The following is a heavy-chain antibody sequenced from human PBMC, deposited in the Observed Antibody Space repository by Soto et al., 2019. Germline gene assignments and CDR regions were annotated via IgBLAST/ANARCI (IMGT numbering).Heavy chain of an antibody. J-gene: IGHJ4*02. Sequence: QVQLVQSGAEEKKPGASVKVSCKASGYTFTSYAMHWVRQAPGQRLEWMGWINAGNGNTKYSQKFQGRVTITRGTAAGTAYMELSSLRSEDTAVYYCARAVAVPADFDYWGQGTLVTVSS. V-gene: IGHV1-3*05. CDR3: ARAVAVPADFDY. D-gene: IGHD6-19*01. CDR2: INAGNGNT. CDR1: GYTFTSYA.